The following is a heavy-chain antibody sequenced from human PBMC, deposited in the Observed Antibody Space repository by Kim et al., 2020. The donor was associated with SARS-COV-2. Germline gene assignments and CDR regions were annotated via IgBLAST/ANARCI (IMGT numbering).Heavy chain of an antibody. CDR3: AKDGDLYHPRGYSYGFFDY. CDR1: GFTFSSYA. D-gene: IGHD5-18*01. V-gene: IGHV3-23*01. CDR2: ISGSGGST. J-gene: IGHJ4*02. Sequence: GGSLRLSCAASGFTFSSYAMSWVRQAPGKGLEWVSAISGSGGSTYYADSVKGRFTISRDNSKNTLYLQMNSLRAEDTAVYYCAKDGDLYHPRGYSYGFFDYWGQGTLVTVSS.